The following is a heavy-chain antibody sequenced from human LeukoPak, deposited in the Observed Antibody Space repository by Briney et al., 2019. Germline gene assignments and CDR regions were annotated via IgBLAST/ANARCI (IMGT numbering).Heavy chain of an antibody. D-gene: IGHD3-3*01. V-gene: IGHV4-39*01. CDR3: ARAPTIFGVVNAFDI. CDR2: IYYSGST. CDR1: GGSISSSSYY. J-gene: IGHJ3*02. Sequence: SETLSLTCTVSGGSISSSSYYWGWIRQPPGKGLEWIGSIYYSGSTYYNPSLKSRVTISVDTSKNQFSLKLSSVTAADTAVYYCARAPTIFGVVNAFDIWGQGTMVTVSS.